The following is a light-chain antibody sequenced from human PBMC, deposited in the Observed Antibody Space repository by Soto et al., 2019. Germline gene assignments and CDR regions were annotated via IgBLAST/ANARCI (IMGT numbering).Light chain of an antibody. CDR3: QQYDRWPVT. V-gene: IGKV3-15*01. CDR2: DAS. CDR1: QSVTTN. Sequence: VITQSPATVSVSPGERVTFSCRASQSVTTNLAWYQHKPGQSPRLLISDASTGASGIPPRFSGSGSGTEFTLTIDRLQSADFAVYYCQQYDRWPVTFGGGTKVDI. J-gene: IGKJ4*01.